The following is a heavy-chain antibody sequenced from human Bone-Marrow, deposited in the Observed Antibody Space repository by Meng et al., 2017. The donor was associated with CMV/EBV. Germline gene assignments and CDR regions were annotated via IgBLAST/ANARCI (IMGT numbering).Heavy chain of an antibody. CDR3: AKPAFGETDY. D-gene: IGHD3-10*01. CDR1: GFPFSTYS. V-gene: IGHV3-21*04. Sequence: GESLKISCAASGFPFSTYSMHWVRQAPGKGLEWVSSISGSSTYIYYAESVKGRFTISRDNSKNTLYLQMNSLRAEDTAVYYCAKPAFGETDYWGQGTLVTVSS. CDR2: ISGSSTYI. J-gene: IGHJ4*02.